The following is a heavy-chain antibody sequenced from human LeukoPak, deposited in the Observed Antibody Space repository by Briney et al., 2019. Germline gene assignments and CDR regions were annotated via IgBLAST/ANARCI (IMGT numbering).Heavy chain of an antibody. CDR2: INSDGSST. J-gene: IGHJ4*02. D-gene: IGHD5-18*01. CDR1: GFTFSNYW. CDR3: AREGRGYSYAFEY. V-gene: IGHV3-74*01. Sequence: PVGSLRLSCAAPGFTFSNYWMHWVRHAPGKGLVWVSPINSDGSSTTYADSVKGRCTISRDNGQNTLYLQMNSLRAEDTAVYYCAREGRGYSYAFEYWGQGSLVTVSS.